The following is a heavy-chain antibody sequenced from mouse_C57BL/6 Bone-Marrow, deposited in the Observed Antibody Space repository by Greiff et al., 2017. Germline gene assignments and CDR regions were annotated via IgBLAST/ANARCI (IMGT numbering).Heavy chain of an antibody. D-gene: IGHD2-2*01. J-gene: IGHJ3*01. CDR3: ARQSALLWLRQRFAY. CDR2: INSDGGST. CDR1: EYAFPSHD. V-gene: IGHV5-2*03. Sequence: EVMLVESGGGLVQPGESLKLSCESNEYAFPSHDMSWVRKTPEKRLELVAAINSDGGSTYYPDTMERRFIISRDNTKKTLYLQMSSLRSEDTALYYCARQSALLWLRQRFAYWGQGTLVTVSA.